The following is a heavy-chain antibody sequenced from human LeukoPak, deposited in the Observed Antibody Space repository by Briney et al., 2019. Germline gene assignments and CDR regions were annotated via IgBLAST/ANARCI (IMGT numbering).Heavy chain of an antibody. V-gene: IGHV1-2*02. Sequence: ASVKVSFKASGYTFTVYYLHWVRQAPGQGLEWMGWINPNSGGTNYAQKFQGRVTMTRDTSISTAYMELSRLRSDDTAVYYCARDPGDYGGNRFDYWGQGTLVTISS. CDR1: GYTFTVYY. CDR2: INPNSGGT. CDR3: ARDPGDYGGNRFDY. J-gene: IGHJ4*02. D-gene: IGHD4-23*01.